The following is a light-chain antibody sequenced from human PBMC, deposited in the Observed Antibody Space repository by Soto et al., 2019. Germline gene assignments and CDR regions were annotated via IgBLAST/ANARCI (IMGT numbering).Light chain of an antibody. CDR2: AAS. CDR1: QGISSY. V-gene: IGKV1-9*01. CDR3: QQLNSYPFT. J-gene: IGKJ3*01. Sequence: DIQLTQSPSFLSASVGDRVTITCRASQGISSYLAWYQQKPGKAPKLLIYAASTLQGGVPSRFSGSGSETEFTLTISRLQPEDIATYFCQQLNSYPFTFGPGTKVDGK.